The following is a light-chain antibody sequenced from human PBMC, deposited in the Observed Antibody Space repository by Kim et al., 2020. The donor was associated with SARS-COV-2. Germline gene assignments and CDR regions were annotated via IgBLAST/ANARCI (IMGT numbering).Light chain of an antibody. CDR3: CSYAGTVI. CDR1: SSDDGIYNL. J-gene: IGLJ2*01. Sequence: QSALTQPASVSGSPGQSITISCTGTSSDDGIYNLVSWYQQYPGKAPKLLIYEVNKRPSGVSNRFSGSKSDNSASLTISGLQTDDEADYYCCSYAGTVIFGGGTQLTVL. CDR2: EVN. V-gene: IGLV2-23*02.